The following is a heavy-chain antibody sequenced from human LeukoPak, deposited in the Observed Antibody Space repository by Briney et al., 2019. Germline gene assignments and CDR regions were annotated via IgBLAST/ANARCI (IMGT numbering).Heavy chain of an antibody. Sequence: GGSLRLSCAASGFTFSDYYMSWIRQAPGKGLEWVSSISSSSSYIYYADSVKGRFTISRDNAKNSLYLQMNSLRAEDTAVYYCAKGYYYDSSGYDDWGQGTLVTVSS. CDR3: AKGYYYDSSGYDD. D-gene: IGHD3-22*01. CDR2: ISSSSSYI. V-gene: IGHV3-11*03. J-gene: IGHJ4*02. CDR1: GFTFSDYY.